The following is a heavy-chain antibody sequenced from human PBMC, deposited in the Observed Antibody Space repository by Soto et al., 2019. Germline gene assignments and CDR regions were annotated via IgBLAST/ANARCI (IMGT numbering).Heavy chain of an antibody. V-gene: IGHV3-48*01. D-gene: IGHD6-6*01. CDR2: ISSSSNSI. Sequence: EVQLVESGGGLVQPGGSLRLSCAASGFTFSSYSMNWVRQAPGKGLEWVSYISSSSNSIYYADSVKGRFTISRDNAKNSLHLEMNSLRADDTAVYDCASPVECSTTICIRWGQGTLVTFSS. CDR3: ASPVECSTTICIR. CDR1: GFTFSSYS. J-gene: IGHJ4*02.